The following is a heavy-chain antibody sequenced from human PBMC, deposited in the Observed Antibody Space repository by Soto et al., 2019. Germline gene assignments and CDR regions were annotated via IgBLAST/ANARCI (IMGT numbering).Heavy chain of an antibody. Sequence: EVQLLESGGGLVQPGGSLRLSCAASGFTFSSFAMTWVRQAPGKGLEWVSAISGSSGHTYYADSVKGRFTISRDNXXXXXXXXXXXXXXXXXXXXXXXXXXXXXXXGSYLRYCDYWGQGSLVTVSS. V-gene: IGHV3-23*01. CDR1: GFTFSSFA. CDR2: ISGSSGHT. CDR3: XXXXXXXXXGSYLRYCDY. J-gene: IGHJ4*02. D-gene: IGHD3-16*02.